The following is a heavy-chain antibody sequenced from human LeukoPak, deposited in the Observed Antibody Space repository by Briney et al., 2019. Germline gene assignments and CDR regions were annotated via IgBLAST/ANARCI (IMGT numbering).Heavy chain of an antibody. CDR1: VFTFSSYG. CDR2: ISGSGGST. J-gene: IGHJ3*02. Sequence: GGSLRLSCAASVFTFSSYGMSWVRQAPGKGLEWVSSISGSGGSTQYADSVQGRFAISRDNSKSTLYLQMNSLRVEDTAMYFCARDPNGDYIGTFDMWGRGTMVSVSS. D-gene: IGHD4-17*01. V-gene: IGHV3-23*01. CDR3: ARDPNGDYIGTFDM.